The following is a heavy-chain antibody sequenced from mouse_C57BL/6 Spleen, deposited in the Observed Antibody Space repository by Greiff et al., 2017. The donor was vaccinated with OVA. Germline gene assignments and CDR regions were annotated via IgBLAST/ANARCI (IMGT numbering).Heavy chain of an antibody. J-gene: IGHJ2*01. D-gene: IGHD1-1*01. CDR2: IDPNSGGT. V-gene: IGHV1-72*01. CDR1: GYTFTSYW. Sequence: VQLQESGAELVKPGASVKLSCKASGYTFTSYWMHWVKQRPGRGLEWIGRIDPNSGGTKYNEKFKSKATLTVDKPSSTAYMQLSSLTSEDSAVDYCAREEEGSYYYGSSFSFDYWGQGTTLTVSS. CDR3: AREEEGSYYYGSSFSFDY.